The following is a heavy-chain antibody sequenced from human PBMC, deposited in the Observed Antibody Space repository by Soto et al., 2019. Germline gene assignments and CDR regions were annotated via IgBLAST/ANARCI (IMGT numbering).Heavy chain of an antibody. CDR3: PRSQGSSTSLEIYYYYYYGMDV. CDR1: GGTFSSYA. Sequence: QVQLVQSGAEVKKPGSSVKVSCKASGGTFSSYAISWVRQAPGQGLEWMGGIIPISGTANYAQKFPGRVTITADESTSTAYMELSSLRSEDTAVYYCPRSQGSSTSLEIYYYYYYGMDVWGQGTTVTVSS. V-gene: IGHV1-69*01. CDR2: IIPISGTA. J-gene: IGHJ6*02. D-gene: IGHD2-2*01.